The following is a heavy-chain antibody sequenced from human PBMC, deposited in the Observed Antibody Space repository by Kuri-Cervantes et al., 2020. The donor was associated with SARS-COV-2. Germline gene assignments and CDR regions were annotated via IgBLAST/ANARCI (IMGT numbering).Heavy chain of an antibody. CDR1: GGTFSSYA. Sequence: SVKVSCKASGGTFSSYAISWVRQAPGQGLEWMGGIIPIFGIANYAQKFQGRVTITADKSTSTAYMELSSLRSEDTAVYYCAVSKGNYYYYYMDVWGKGTMVTVSS. CDR3: AVSKGNYYYYYMDV. CDR2: IIPIFGIA. V-gene: IGHV1-69*10. D-gene: IGHD3-10*01. J-gene: IGHJ6*03.